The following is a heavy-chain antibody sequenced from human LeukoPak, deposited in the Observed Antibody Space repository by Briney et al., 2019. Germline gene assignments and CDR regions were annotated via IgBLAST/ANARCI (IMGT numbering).Heavy chain of an antibody. CDR3: AREGGAYTSADY. J-gene: IGHJ4*02. V-gene: IGHV4-4*09. CDR2: IYTSGST. D-gene: IGHD1-26*01. Sequence: PSETLSLTCTVSGGSISIYYWSWIRQPPGKGLEWIGYIYTSGSTNYNPSLKSRVTISVDTSKNQLSLKLSSVTAADTAVYYCAREGGAYTSADYWGQGTLVTVSS. CDR1: GGSISIYY.